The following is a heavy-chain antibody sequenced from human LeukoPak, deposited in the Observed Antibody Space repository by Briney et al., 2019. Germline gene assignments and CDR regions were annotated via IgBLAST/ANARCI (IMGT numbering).Heavy chain of an antibody. CDR1: GFTVSSYA. CDR3: AKGSIYSSGWYPDY. V-gene: IGHV3-23*01. CDR2: ISGSGGST. Sequence: GGSLRLSCAASGFTVSSYAMSWVRQAPGKGLEWGSAISGSGGSTYYADSVKGRFTIYRHTSKNTLYLQMNSLRAEDTALYYCAKGSIYSSGWYPDYWGQGTLVTVSS. J-gene: IGHJ4*02. D-gene: IGHD6-19*01.